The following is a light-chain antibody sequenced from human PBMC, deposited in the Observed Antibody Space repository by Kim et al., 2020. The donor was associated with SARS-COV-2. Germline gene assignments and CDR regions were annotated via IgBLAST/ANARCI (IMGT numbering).Light chain of an antibody. J-gene: IGKJ1*01. Sequence: ESGGDRDTITCRASQSISSYLNWYQQKPGKAPKLLIYAASSLQSGVPSRFSGSGSGTDFTLTISSLQPEDFATYYCQQSYSTPQTFGQGTKVDIK. CDR1: QSISSY. V-gene: IGKV1-39*01. CDR2: AAS. CDR3: QQSYSTPQT.